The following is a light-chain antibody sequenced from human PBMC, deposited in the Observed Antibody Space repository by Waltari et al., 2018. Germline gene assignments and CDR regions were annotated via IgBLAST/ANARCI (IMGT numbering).Light chain of an antibody. CDR3: QQYNFWPLT. V-gene: IGKV3-15*01. CDR1: DNVNSH. CDR2: GAS. J-gene: IGKJ1*01. Sequence: EVVMTQSPATLSVSLGERVTLSCRATDNVNSHLAWHQQKPGQAPRLLIYGASTRATCIPARFSGSGSGTQFTLTISSLQTEDFAVYYCQQYNFWPLTFGQGTKVEI.